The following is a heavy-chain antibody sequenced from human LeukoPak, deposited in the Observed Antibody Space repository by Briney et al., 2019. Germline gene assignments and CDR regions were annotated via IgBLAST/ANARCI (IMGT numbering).Heavy chain of an antibody. V-gene: IGHV3-53*05. J-gene: IGHJ4*02. CDR1: GFTVSTNY. CDR3: AKDIRYGGSYGAFDY. D-gene: IGHD1-26*01. Sequence: PGGSLRLSCAASGFTVSTNYMSWVRQAPGKGLEWVSLVYSGGTTYHADSVKGRFTISRDNAKNSLYLQMNSLRAEDTALYYCAKDIRYGGSYGAFDYWGQGTLVTVSS. CDR2: VYSGGTT.